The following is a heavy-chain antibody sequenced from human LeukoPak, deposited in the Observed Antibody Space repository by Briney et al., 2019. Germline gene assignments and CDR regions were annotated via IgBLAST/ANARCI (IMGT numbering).Heavy chain of an antibody. CDR1: GGSISSYY. Sequence: SETLSLTCTFSGGSISSYYWSWIRQPPGKGLEWVGSIYYSGSTYYNPSLKSRVTISVDTSKNQFSLKLSSVTAADTAVYYCAKAFIAVAGAVAFDIWGQGTMVTVSS. V-gene: IGHV4-59*05. CDR2: IYYSGST. D-gene: IGHD6-19*01. J-gene: IGHJ3*02. CDR3: AKAFIAVAGAVAFDI.